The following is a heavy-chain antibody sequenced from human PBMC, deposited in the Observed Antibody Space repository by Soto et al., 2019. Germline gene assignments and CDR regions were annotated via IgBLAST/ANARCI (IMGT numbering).Heavy chain of an antibody. CDR2: ISYYGGER. D-gene: IGHD2-21*02. Sequence: QVQLVESGGGVVQSGGSLRLSCGGSGFIFSRYGMHWVRQAPGKGLEWVTGISYYGGERFYADSVKGRFTISRDNSKNRLDLQMSSLRPEDTAVYYCARDLPLYCRGDCNFDFWGQGTLVTVSS. V-gene: IGHV3-30*03. J-gene: IGHJ4*02. CDR3: ARDLPLYCRGDCNFDF. CDR1: GFIFSRYG.